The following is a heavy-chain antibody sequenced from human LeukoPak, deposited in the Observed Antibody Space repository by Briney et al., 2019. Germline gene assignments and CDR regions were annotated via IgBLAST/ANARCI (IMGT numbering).Heavy chain of an antibody. D-gene: IGHD3-16*01. J-gene: IGHJ4*02. V-gene: IGHV1-69*01. CDR2: IIPIFRAP. CDR1: GGTFRSYG. CDR3: ARESLPGWASPFDY. Sequence: SVKVSCKASGGTFRSYGISWVRQAPGQGLEWMGGIIPIFRAPNYAQKFQGRLTITADESTSSVYMELSSLRSEDTAVYYCARESLPGWASPFDYWGQGTLVTVSS.